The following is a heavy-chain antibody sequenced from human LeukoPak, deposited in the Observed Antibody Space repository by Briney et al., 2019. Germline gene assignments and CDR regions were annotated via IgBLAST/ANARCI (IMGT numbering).Heavy chain of an antibody. J-gene: IGHJ6*02. CDR1: GGSISSYY. D-gene: IGHD6-13*01. V-gene: IGHV4-59*01. CDR2: IHYSGST. CDR3: ARARGWQQLPRRYYGMDV. Sequence: KPSETLSLTCTVSGGSISSYYWSWIRQPPGKGLEWIGYIHYSGSTNYNPSLKSRVTISVDTPKKQFSLKVSSVTAADTAVYYCARARGWQQLPRRYYGMDVWGQGTTVTVSS.